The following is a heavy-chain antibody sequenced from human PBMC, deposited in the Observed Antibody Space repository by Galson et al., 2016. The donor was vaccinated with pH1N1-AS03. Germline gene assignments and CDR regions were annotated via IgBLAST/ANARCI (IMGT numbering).Heavy chain of an antibody. CDR1: GFTVSSSH. J-gene: IGHJ4*02. Sequence: SLRLSCGASGFTVSSSHMNWVRQAPGKGLEWVSIIYSGGTTYYADSVKGRFIVSRDNSKNTLYLQMNSLRAEDTAVYYCVRDFRWGGNSGYWGQGTLVTVSS. CDR3: VRDFRWGGNSGY. D-gene: IGHD4-23*01. CDR2: IYSGGTT. V-gene: IGHV3-66*01.